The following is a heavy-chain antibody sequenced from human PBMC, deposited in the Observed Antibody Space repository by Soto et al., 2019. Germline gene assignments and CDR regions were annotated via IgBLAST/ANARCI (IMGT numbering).Heavy chain of an antibody. CDR2: VSSTGST. CDR1: GGSLNSYY. CDR3: ARFSPQRKSYDSNPGWFDP. Sequence: SDTLSLTCTVFGGSLNSYYWTRIRQSPGKGLEWIGYVSSTGSTNYNPSLKSRLTMSLDTSTNEVSLSLTSVTAADAAVYFCARFSPQRKSYDSNPGWFDPWRQGIMDTVS. J-gene: IGHJ5*02. V-gene: IGHV4-59*01. D-gene: IGHD3-22*01.